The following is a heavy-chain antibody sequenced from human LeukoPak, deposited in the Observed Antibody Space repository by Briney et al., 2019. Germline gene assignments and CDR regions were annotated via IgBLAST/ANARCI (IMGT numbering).Heavy chain of an antibody. Sequence: SETLSLTCTVSGGPINYYYWSWIRQPPGEGLEWIGYISNGGTTNYNPSLKSRVTISVDKSKNQLSLKLGSVTAADTAVYHCVRLQPNTGEWAFDIWGQGTLVTVS. CDR2: ISNGGTT. J-gene: IGHJ3*02. D-gene: IGHD1-1*01. CDR3: VRLQPNTGEWAFDI. V-gene: IGHV4-59*01. CDR1: GGPINYYY.